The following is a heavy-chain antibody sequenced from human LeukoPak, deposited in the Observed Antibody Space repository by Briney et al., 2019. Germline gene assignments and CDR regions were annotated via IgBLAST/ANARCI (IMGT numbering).Heavy chain of an antibody. CDR1: GFTFSSYG. CDR2: IWYDGSNK. V-gene: IGHV3-33*01. J-gene: IGHJ6*02. D-gene: IGHD6-19*01. Sequence: GGSLRPSCAASGFTFSSYGMHWVRQAPGKGLEWVAVIWYDGSNKYYADSVKGRFTISRDNSKNTLYLQMNSLRAEDTAVYYCARDYSSGWPTYYYYGMDVWGQGTTVTVSS. CDR3: ARDYSSGWPTYYYYGMDV.